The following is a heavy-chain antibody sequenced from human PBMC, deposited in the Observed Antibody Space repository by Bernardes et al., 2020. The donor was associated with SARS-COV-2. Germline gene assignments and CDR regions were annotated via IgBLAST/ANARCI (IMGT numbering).Heavy chain of an antibody. CDR2: INPDGSST. D-gene: IGHD1-26*01. J-gene: IGHJ4*02. CDR3: AKITFMSGRGFYFDS. V-gene: IGHV3-74*01. Sequence: GGSLRLSCPASGFTFSNYWIHWVRQAPGKGLVWVSRINPDGSSTSYADSVRGRFTISRDNAKNTVHLQMNSMTADDSAVDYCAKITFMSGRGFYFDSWSRGMLVTVSS. CDR1: GFTFSNYW.